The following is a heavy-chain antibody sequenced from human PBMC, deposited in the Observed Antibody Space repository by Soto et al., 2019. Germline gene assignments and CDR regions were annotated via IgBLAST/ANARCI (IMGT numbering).Heavy chain of an antibody. Sequence: EVQLVESGGGSVKPGGSLTLSCAASGFTFTYAWMNWVRKAPGTGLEWVGRIKSKTAGGTTDYTAPVKGRFTISRDDSKNTLFLQMNSLKAEDTAVYYCATDGGAWGQGTLVTVSS. CDR1: GFTFTYAW. D-gene: IGHD3-10*01. CDR2: IKSKTAGGTT. V-gene: IGHV3-15*07. CDR3: ATDGGA. J-gene: IGHJ5*02.